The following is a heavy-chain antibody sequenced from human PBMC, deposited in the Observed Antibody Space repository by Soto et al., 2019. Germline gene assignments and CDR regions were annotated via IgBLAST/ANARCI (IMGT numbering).Heavy chain of an antibody. V-gene: IGHV3-48*04. D-gene: IGHD6-19*01. CDR2: ISTTSFTI. CDR3: ARQTWRGWYP. J-gene: IGHJ5*02. CDR1: GFSFSTYD. Sequence: PGGSLRLSCVASGFSFSTYDMDWVRQAPGKAPEWIAHISTTSFTIYYADSVKGRFTISRDNAKNSLYLQMNSLRAEDTAVYYCARQTWRGWYPWGQGTLVTVSS.